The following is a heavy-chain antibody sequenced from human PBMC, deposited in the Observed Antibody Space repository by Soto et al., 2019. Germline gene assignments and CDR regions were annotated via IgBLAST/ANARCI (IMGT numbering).Heavy chain of an antibody. J-gene: IGHJ4*02. Sequence: QVQLVQSGAEVKKPGASVKVSCKASGYTFINYYIHWVRQAPGQGLEWMGMINLSGGSTSYAQKFQGRVTMTSDTSTRTVYMELSSLRSEDTAVYYCARNDKSGLDYWGQGTLVTVSS. CDR1: GYTFINYY. CDR3: ARNDKSGLDY. V-gene: IGHV1-46*01. CDR2: INLSGGST. D-gene: IGHD1-1*01.